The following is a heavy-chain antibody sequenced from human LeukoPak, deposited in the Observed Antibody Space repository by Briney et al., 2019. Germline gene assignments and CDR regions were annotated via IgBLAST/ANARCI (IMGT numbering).Heavy chain of an antibody. D-gene: IGHD6-19*01. CDR3: ARNSAVATSRSWFDP. CDR1: VGSISNYY. J-gene: IGHJ5*02. Sequence: WENLSLTCSVFVGSISNYYWSWIRQPPGKGLEWIGYAYYSGSTTYNPSLESRVTISVDTSKNQFSVKLTAVTAADTAVYYCARNSAVATSRSWFDPWGQGTLVTVS. V-gene: IGHV4-59*08. CDR2: AYYSGST.